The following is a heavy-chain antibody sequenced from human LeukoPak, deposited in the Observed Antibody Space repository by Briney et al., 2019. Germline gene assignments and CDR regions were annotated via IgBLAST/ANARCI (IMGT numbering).Heavy chain of an antibody. D-gene: IGHD3-10*01. CDR1: GYTFTSYA. CDR2: INTNTGNP. CDR3: ASLWFGELSRTGTDY. J-gene: IGHJ4*02. V-gene: IGHV7-4-1*02. Sequence: ASVRVSCKASGYTFTSYAMNWVRQAPGQGLEWMGWINTNTGNPTYAQGFTGRFVFSLGTSVSTAYLQISSLKAEDTAVYYCASLWFGELSRTGTDYWGQGTLVTVSS.